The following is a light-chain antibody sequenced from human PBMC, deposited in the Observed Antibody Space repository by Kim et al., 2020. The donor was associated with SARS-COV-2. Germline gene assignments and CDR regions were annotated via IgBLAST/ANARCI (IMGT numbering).Light chain of an antibody. CDR1: SSYVRSYNY. CDR2: DVT. CDR3: SSYTSSSTLGL. Sequence: QSSTISCTGTSSYVRSYNYVSWYQQHPGKAPKLMIYDVTNRPSGVSNRFSGSKSGNTASLTISGLQAEDEADYYCSSYTSSSTLGLFGGGTQLTVL. J-gene: IGLJ2*01. V-gene: IGLV2-14*03.